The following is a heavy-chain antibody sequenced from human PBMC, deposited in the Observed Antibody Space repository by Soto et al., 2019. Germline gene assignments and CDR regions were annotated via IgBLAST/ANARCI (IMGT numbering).Heavy chain of an antibody. Sequence: SETLSLTCTVSGGSISSGGYYWSWIRQHPGKGLEWIGYIYYSGSTYYNPSLKSRVTISVDTSKNQFSLKLSSVTAADTAVYYCARAQVVAATLDWFDPWGQGTLVTVSS. J-gene: IGHJ5*02. CDR2: IYYSGST. D-gene: IGHD2-15*01. CDR1: GGSISSGGYY. CDR3: ARAQVVAATLDWFDP. V-gene: IGHV4-31*03.